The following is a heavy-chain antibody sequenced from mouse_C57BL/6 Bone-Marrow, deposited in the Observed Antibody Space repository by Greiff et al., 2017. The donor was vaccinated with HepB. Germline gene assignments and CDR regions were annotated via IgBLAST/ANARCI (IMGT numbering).Heavy chain of an antibody. CDR3: ARESYYGSSSFYAMDY. Sequence: QVQLQQPGAELVKPGASVKMSCKASGYTFTSYWITWVKQRPGQGLEWIGDIYPGSGSTNYNEKFKSKATLTVDTSSSTAYMLLRSLTSEDSAVYYCARESYYGSSSFYAMDYWGQGTSVTVSS. CDR2: IYPGSGST. J-gene: IGHJ4*01. V-gene: IGHV1-55*01. D-gene: IGHD1-1*01. CDR1: GYTFTSYW.